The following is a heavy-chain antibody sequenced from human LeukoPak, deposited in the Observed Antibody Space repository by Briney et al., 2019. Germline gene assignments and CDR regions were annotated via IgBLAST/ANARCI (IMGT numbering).Heavy chain of an antibody. J-gene: IGHJ2*01. CDR2: INQDESQK. CDR1: GFSVSSNW. Sequence: PGGSLRLSCAASGFSVSSNWMSWVRRAPGKGLEWVANINQDESQKYYVDSVKGRFTISKDNAKNSLNLQMNNLRAADTAVYYCARGRYFDLWGRGTLVTVSS. V-gene: IGHV3-7*01. CDR3: ARGRYFDL.